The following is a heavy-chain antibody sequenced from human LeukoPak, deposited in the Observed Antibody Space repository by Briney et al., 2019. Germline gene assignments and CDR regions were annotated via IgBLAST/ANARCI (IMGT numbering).Heavy chain of an antibody. J-gene: IGHJ4*02. CDR3: ASYCSTTSCYAVDY. V-gene: IGHV3-48*01. D-gene: IGHD2-2*01. CDR1: AFTFSSYS. Sequence: GGSLTLSCAASAFTFSSYSMNWVRQAPGKGLEWVSYISSRGSTTYYAPSVKGRFTISRDNAQKSLYLQMNSLRAEDTAVYYCASYCSTTSCYAVDYWGQGTLVTVSS. CDR2: ISSRGSTT.